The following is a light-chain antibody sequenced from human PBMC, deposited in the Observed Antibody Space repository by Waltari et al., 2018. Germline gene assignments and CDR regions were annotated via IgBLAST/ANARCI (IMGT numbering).Light chain of an antibody. CDR3: QQRKNWHLT. J-gene: IGKJ4*01. CDR1: ESVSRF. Sequence: VLLTQSPATLSLSPGQTATISCRASESVSRFLAWYQQRPGQPPKLLIYDASTRAPGIPARFSGRGFATDFTLTISSLEPEDFAVYYCQQRKNWHLTFGGGTRVE. V-gene: IGKV3-11*01. CDR2: DAS.